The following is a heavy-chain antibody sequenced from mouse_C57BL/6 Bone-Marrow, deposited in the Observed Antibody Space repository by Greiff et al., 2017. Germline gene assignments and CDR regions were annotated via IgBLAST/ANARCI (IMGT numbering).Heavy chain of an antibody. D-gene: IGHD2-5*01. CDR3: ARTYYSNFDY. J-gene: IGHJ2*01. V-gene: IGHV1-54*01. Sequence: VQLQQSGAELVRPGTSVKVSCKASGYAFTHYLIEWVKQRPGQGLEWIGVINPGSGGTNYNEKFKGKATLTADKSSSTAYMQLSSLTSEDSAVYFCARTYYSNFDYWGQGTTRTVSS. CDR2: INPGSGGT. CDR1: GYAFTHYL.